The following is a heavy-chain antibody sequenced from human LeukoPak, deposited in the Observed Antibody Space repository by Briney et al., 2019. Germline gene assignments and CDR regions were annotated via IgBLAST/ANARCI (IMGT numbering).Heavy chain of an antibody. CDR3: TTTHPFGYGDYR. V-gene: IGHV3-7*03. CDR1: GFTFSSYW. Sequence: PGGSLRLSCAASGFTFSSYWMSWVRQAPGKRLEWVANIKQDGSEKYYVDSVKGRFTISRDNAKNSLYLQMNSLKTEDTAVYYCTTTHPFGYGDYRGGQGTLVTVSS. CDR2: IKQDGSEK. J-gene: IGHJ4*02. D-gene: IGHD4-17*01.